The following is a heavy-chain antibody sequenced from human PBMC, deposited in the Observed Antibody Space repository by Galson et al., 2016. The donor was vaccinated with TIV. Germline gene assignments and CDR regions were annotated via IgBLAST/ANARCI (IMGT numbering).Heavy chain of an antibody. CDR1: GFTFSTYA. Sequence: CAASGFTFSTYAMHWVRQAPGKGLEWVAIIWYDGSNKYYADSVRGRFTISRDNSKNTLYLQMDSVRVEDTATYYCARIHRSYGMDVWGQGTTVTVSS. CDR2: IWYDGSNK. V-gene: IGHV3-33*01. J-gene: IGHJ6*02. CDR3: ARIHRSYGMDV. D-gene: IGHD5-18*01.